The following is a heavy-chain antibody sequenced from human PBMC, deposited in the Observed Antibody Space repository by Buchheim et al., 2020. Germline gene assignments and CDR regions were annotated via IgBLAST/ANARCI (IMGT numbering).Heavy chain of an antibody. V-gene: IGHV3-13*05. D-gene: IGHD3-3*01. CDR3: ARGVPASRWSGLTSDGMDV. CDR1: GFTFSSYD. CDR2: IGTAGDP. J-gene: IGHJ6*02. Sequence: EVQLVESGGGLVQPGGSLRLSCAASGFTFSSYDMHWVRQATGKGLEWVSAIGTAGDPYYPGSVKSRFTISRENAKQSLHLQMNSLRAGDTAVYYCARGVPASRWSGLTSDGMDVWGQGTT.